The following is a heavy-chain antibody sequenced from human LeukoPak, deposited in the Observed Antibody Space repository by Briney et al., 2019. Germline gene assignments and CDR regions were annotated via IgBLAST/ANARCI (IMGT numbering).Heavy chain of an antibody. D-gene: IGHD2-8*01. CDR1: GFTFNYYA. V-gene: IGHV3-23*01. CDR3: AKDLYYGPHAFHV. CDR2: IGGDGDST. Sequence: GGSLRLSCAGSGFTFNYYAFNRVRQAPGKGLEWVSGIGGDGDSTYYADSVKGRFTISRDNPNNMLFLQMSSLRAEDTAIYYCAKDLYYGPHAFHVWGQGTMVIVSS. J-gene: IGHJ3*01.